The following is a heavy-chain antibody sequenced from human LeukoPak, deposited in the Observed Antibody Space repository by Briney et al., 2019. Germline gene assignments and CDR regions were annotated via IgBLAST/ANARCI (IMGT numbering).Heavy chain of an antibody. Sequence: SVKVSCKXSGGTFSSYAISWVRQAPGQGLEWMGRIIPIFGTANYAQKFQGRVTITTDESTSTAYMELSSLRSEDTAVYYCARVLERELLPYGNWGQGTLVTVSS. V-gene: IGHV1-69*05. D-gene: IGHD1-26*01. CDR2: IIPIFGTA. J-gene: IGHJ4*02. CDR1: GGTFSSYA. CDR3: ARVLERELLPYGN.